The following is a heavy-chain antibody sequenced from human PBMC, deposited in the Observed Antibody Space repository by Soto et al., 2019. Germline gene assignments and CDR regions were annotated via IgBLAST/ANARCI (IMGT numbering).Heavy chain of an antibody. CDR1: GYTFNRYS. V-gene: IGHV1-18*01. CDR2: ISAYNGNR. J-gene: IGHJ6*02. D-gene: IGHD2-2*01. CDR3: ARVCVSTSCSILVPHNGMDV. Sequence: ASVKVSCKSSGYTFNRYSINWVRQAPGQGLEWMGWISAYNGNRNYAQKLQGRVTMTTDTSTSTAYMELRSLRPDDTAVYYCARVCVSTSCSILVPHNGMDVWGQGTTVTVSS.